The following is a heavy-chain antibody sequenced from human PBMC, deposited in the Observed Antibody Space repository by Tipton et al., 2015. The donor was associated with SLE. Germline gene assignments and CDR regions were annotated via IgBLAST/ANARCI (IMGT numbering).Heavy chain of an antibody. CDR2: VSHSGST. J-gene: IGHJ5*02. Sequence: TLSLTCSVSGYSIRNGYYWAWIRQTPGKGLEWIGSVSHSGSTYYNPSLRGRITISIDTSKNQFSLKLSSVTAADTAVYYCARQNGEDRNYFDPWGQGTLVTVSS. CDR3: ARQNGEDRNYFDP. V-gene: IGHV4-38-2*01. D-gene: IGHD1-14*01. CDR1: GYSIRNGYY.